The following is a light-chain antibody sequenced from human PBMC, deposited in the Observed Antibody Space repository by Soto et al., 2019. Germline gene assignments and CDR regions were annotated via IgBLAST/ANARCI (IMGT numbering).Light chain of an antibody. CDR2: GAS. V-gene: IGKV3-20*01. J-gene: IGKJ1*01. Sequence: EIVLTQSPGTLSLSPGERATLSCRTSQSVSSSYLAWYQQKPGQAPRLLIYGASSRATGIPDRFSGSGSGTDFTLTSSRLEPEDFAVYYCQQYGSSWWTFGQGTKVEIK. CDR3: QQYGSSWWT. CDR1: QSVSSSY.